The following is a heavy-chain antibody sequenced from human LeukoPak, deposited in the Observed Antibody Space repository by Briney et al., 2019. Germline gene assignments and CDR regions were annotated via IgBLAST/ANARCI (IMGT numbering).Heavy chain of an antibody. CDR2: IYHSGST. CDR1: GGSISSDY. J-gene: IGHJ4*02. D-gene: IGHD6-19*01. CDR3: ARVGSSGWYEDFDY. V-gene: IGHV4-59*12. Sequence: PSETLSLTCTVSGGSISSDYWSWIRQPPGKGLEWIGEIYHSGSTNYNPSLKSRVTISVDKSKNQFSLKLSSVTAADTAVYYCARVGSSGWYEDFDYWGQGTLVTVSS.